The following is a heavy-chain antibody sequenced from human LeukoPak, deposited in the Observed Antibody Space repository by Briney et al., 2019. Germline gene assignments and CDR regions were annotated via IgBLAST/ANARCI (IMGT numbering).Heavy chain of an antibody. V-gene: IGHV1-58*01. CDR1: GFTFTSSA. CDR3: AATSTVTTSLDYGMDV. D-gene: IGHD4-17*01. Sequence: PLASVKVSCKASGFTFTSSAVQWVRQARGQRLEWIGWIFVGSGNTNYAQKFQERVTITRDMSTSTAYMELSSLRSEDTAVYYCAATSTVTTSLDYGMDVWGQGTTVTVSS. CDR2: IFVGSGNT. J-gene: IGHJ6*02.